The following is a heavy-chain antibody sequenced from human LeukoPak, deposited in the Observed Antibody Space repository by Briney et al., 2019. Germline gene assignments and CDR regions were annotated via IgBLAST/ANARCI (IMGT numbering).Heavy chain of an antibody. Sequence: ASVKVSCKASGGTFSSYAISWVRQAPGQGLEWMGGIIPGFGTANYAQNFQGRVTITADKPTSTAYMELSSLRSEDTAVYYCARGSSGWYHCFDYWGQGTLVTVSS. CDR2: IIPGFGTA. D-gene: IGHD6-19*01. V-gene: IGHV1-69*06. CDR3: ARGSSGWYHCFDY. CDR1: GGTFSSYA. J-gene: IGHJ4*02.